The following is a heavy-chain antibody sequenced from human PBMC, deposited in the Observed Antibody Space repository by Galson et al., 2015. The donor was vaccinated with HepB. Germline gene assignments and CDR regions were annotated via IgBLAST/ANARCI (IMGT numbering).Heavy chain of an antibody. Sequence: SLRLSCAASGFTFGDYAMSWFRQAPGKGLEWVGFIRINTYGGTTEYAASVKGRFTISRDDSKSIAYLQMNSLNTEDTAVYYCTCHGGTSYYYYGLDVWGQGTTVTVSS. CDR1: GFTFGDYA. V-gene: IGHV3-49*03. CDR3: TCHGGTSYYYYGLDV. CDR2: IRINTYGGTT. J-gene: IGHJ6*02. D-gene: IGHD2-15*01.